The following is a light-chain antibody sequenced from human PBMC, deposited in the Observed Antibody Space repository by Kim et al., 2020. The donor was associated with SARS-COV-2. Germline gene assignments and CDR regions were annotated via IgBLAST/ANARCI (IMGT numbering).Light chain of an antibody. CDR1: ISDIGAGYD. Sequence: QSVLTQPPSVSGAPGQRVTISCTGNISDIGAGYDVHWYRQLPGTAPKLLIYTNNNRPSGVPDRFSGSKSGTSASLAITGLRAEDEADYYCQSYDSSLSGSFVFGTGTKVTVL. J-gene: IGLJ1*01. CDR2: TNN. V-gene: IGLV1-40*01. CDR3: QSYDSSLSGSFV.